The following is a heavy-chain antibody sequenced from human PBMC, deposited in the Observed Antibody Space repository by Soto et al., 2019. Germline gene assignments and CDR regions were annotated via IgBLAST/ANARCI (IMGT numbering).Heavy chain of an antibody. V-gene: IGHV1-18*01. CDR3: ARGAAFDI. CDR2: ISAYNGNT. Sequence: ASVKVSCKASGYTFTSYGISWVRQAPGQGLEWMGWISAYNGNTNYAQKFQGRVTMTRNTPISTAYMDLSSLRSEDTAVYYCARGAAFDIWGQGTMVTVSS. CDR1: GYTFTSYG. J-gene: IGHJ3*02.